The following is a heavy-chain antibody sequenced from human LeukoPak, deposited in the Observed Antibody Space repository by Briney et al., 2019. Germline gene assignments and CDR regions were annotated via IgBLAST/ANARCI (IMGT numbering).Heavy chain of an antibody. Sequence: KAGGSLRLSCAASGFTFSSYSMNWVRQAPGKGLEWVSSISSTSSYIYYADSVKSRFTISRDNAKNSLYLQMNSLRAEDTAVYYCARSSGWYHRGPDYYYYYVDVWGKGTTVTVS. CDR2: ISSTSSYI. D-gene: IGHD6-19*01. V-gene: IGHV3-21*01. J-gene: IGHJ6*03. CDR1: GFTFSSYS. CDR3: ARSSGWYHRGPDYYYYYVDV.